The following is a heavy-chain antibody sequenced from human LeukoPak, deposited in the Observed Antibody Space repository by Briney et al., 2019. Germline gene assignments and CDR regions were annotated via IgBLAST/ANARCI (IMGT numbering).Heavy chain of an antibody. Sequence: GGSLRLSCAASGFTFYDYAMHWVRQAPGKGLEWVSGISWNSGSIGYADSVKGRFTISRDNAKNSLYLQMNSLRAEDTAVYYCTRGTYSSCYVFWGQGTLVTVSS. CDR2: ISWNSGSI. CDR1: GFTFYDYA. J-gene: IGHJ4*02. D-gene: IGHD3-22*01. CDR3: TRGTYSSCYVF. V-gene: IGHV3-9*01.